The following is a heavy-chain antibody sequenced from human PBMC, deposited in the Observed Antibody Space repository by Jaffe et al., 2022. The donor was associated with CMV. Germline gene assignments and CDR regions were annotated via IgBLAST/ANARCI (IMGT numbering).Heavy chain of an antibody. CDR2: IWYDGSNK. D-gene: IGHD5-12*01. CDR1: GFTFSSYG. Sequence: QVQLVESGGGVVQPGRSLRLSCAASGFTFSSYGMHWVRQAPGKGLEWVAVIWYDGSNKYYADSVKGRFTISRDNSKNTLYLQMNSLRAEDTAVYYCAREGDGDGYNGFDYWGQGTLVTVSS. CDR3: AREGDGDGYNGFDY. J-gene: IGHJ4*02. V-gene: IGHV3-33*01.